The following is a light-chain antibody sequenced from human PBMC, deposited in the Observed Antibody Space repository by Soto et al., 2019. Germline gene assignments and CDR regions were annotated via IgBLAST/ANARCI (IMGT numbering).Light chain of an antibody. Sequence: SYELTQPPSVSVAPGQTARITCGGNNIGSKSVHWYQQKPGQAPVLVVYDDSVRPSGIAERFSGSNSGNTATLTISRVEAGDEADYYCQVWESSSDRVVFVGGTKLTVL. J-gene: IGLJ2*01. V-gene: IGLV3-21*02. CDR2: DDS. CDR3: QVWESSSDRVV. CDR1: NIGSKS.